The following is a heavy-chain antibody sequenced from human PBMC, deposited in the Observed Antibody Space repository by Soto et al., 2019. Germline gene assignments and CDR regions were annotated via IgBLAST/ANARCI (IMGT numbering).Heavy chain of an antibody. V-gene: IGHV3-23*01. Sequence: EVQLLVSGGGMVQPGGCQRLPCAATRITFSIIAISLVRQAPGNSLEWVSSIGSGDHDRDYTDSVRGRFTIARNNSKNMVLLQINSNSTKYTVIYYSVKNIMDHYFECDPFVNWGQGTMVTVSS. CDR3: VKNIMDHYFECDPFVN. J-gene: IGHJ3*02. D-gene: IGHD2-8*01. CDR2: IGSGDHDR. CDR1: RITFSIIA.